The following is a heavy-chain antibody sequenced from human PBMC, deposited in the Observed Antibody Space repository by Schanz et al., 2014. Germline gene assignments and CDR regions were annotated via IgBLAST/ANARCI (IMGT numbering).Heavy chain of an antibody. Sequence: EVQLVESGGGLVQPGGSLRLSCGGSGFTFSKYWMSWVRQAPGKALEWVANIKQDGSEKYYVDAVKGRFTISRDNAKNSMYLHMKSLRGEDTAVYYCARDNYYGSGSCAYWGQGTLVTVSS. CDR2: IKQDGSEK. CDR1: GFTFSKYW. J-gene: IGHJ4*02. CDR3: ARDNYYGSGSCAY. D-gene: IGHD3-10*01. V-gene: IGHV3-7*04.